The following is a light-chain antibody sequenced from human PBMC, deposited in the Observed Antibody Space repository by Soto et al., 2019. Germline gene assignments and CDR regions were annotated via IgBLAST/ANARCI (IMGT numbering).Light chain of an antibody. Sequence: DIVLTQSPGTLSLSPGERATLTSAASQSINSRSLAWYQQKPGQAPRLLISGASSRATGIPDRFTGSGSGTDFTLTISRLEPEDFAVYYCQQYGSSPRTFGQGSKVDIK. CDR3: QQYGSSPRT. CDR2: GAS. V-gene: IGKV3-20*01. J-gene: IGKJ1*01. CDR1: QSINSRS.